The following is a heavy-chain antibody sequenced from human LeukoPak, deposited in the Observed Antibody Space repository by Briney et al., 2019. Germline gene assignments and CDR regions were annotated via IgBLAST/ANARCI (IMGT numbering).Heavy chain of an antibody. V-gene: IGHV3-23*01. D-gene: IGHD5-18*01. J-gene: IGHJ4*02. CDR3: ATYRQVMLPFES. Sequence: PGGSLRLSCAASGFTFSGHGMNWVRQAPGKGLEWVSGITGSGATTYYADSVKGRFTISRDNSKSTLSLQMNSLRAEDTAIYYCATYRQVMLPFESWGQGTLVTVSS. CDR1: GFTFSGHG. CDR2: ITGSGATT.